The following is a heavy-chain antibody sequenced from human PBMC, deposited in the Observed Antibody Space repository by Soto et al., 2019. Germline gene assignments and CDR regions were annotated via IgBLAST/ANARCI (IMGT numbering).Heavy chain of an antibody. V-gene: IGHV1-8*01. J-gene: IGHJ4*02. CDR3: ARERRGWRDY. Sequence: QVQLVQSGAEVKKPGASVKVSCKASGYTFTSYDINWVRQATGQGLEWMGWMSPNTGNTGDAQKFQGRVTMTRNTSICTASMGLSSLISEDTAVYYCARERRGWRDYGGEATVVTVSP. CDR1: GYTFTSYD. D-gene: IGHD6-19*01. CDR2: MSPNTGNT.